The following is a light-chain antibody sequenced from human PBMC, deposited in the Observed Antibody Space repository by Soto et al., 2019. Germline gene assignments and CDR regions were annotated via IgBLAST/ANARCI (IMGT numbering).Light chain of an antibody. CDR3: LSYTTSDTFL. V-gene: IGLV2-14*03. Sequence: QSALTQPASVSGSPGQSITISCSGTSSYVGAYNYVSWYQQHPGKVPKLIIYEVSIRPSGVSDRFSGSKSANTASLTISGLRAEDEADYYCLSYTTSDTFLFGGGTKLTVL. CDR2: EVS. CDR1: SSYVGAYNY. J-gene: IGLJ2*01.